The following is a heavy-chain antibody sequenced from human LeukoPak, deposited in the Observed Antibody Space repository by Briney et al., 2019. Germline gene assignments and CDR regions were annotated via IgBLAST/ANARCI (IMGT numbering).Heavy chain of an antibody. J-gene: IGHJ4*02. D-gene: IGHD6-13*01. V-gene: IGHV1-3*01. Sequence: GASVKVSCKASGYTFTSYAMHWVRQAPGQRLEWMGWINAGNGNTKYSQKFQGRVTITRDTSASTAYMELSSLRSEGTAVYYCARKTAADPFDYWGQGTLVTVSS. CDR1: GYTFTSYA. CDR3: ARKTAADPFDY. CDR2: INAGNGNT.